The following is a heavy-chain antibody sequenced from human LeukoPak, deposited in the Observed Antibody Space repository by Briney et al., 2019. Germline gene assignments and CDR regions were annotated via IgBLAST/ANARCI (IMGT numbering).Heavy chain of an antibody. CDR3: AGGSTSVDY. J-gene: IGHJ4*02. CDR2: INHSGST. V-gene: IGHV4-34*01. Sequence: SETLSLTCAVYGGPFSGYYWSWIRQPPGKGLEWIGEINHSGSTNYNPSLKSRVTISVDTSKNQFSLKLSSVTAADTAVYYCAGGSTSVDYWGQGTLVTVSS. D-gene: IGHD2-2*01. CDR1: GGPFSGYY.